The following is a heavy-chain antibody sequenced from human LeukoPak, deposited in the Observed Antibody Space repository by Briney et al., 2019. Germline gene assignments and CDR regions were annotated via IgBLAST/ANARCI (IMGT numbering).Heavy chain of an antibody. CDR2: ISGSSGGT. V-gene: IGHV3-23*01. D-gene: IGHD7-27*01. CDR1: GFTFSSYA. CDR3: TKGLWGSM. J-gene: IGHJ3*02. Sequence: GESLRLSCAASGFTFSSYAMSWVRQTPGKGLEWVSSISGSSGGTYYADSVRGRFTISRDNAKDSLYLQMNSLRAEDTAVYYCTKGLWGSMWGQGTMVTVSS.